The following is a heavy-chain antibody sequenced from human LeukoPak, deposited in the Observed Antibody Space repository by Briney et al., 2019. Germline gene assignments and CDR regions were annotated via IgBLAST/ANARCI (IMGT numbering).Heavy chain of an antibody. Sequence: GGSLRLSCAASGFTFSSSGMNWVRQAPGKGLEWVSSISSTGNYIYYTESMKGRFTISRDNAKNSLFLQMNSLRAEDTAVYYCARDRGGRGLDYWGQGTLVTVSS. CDR2: ISSTGNYI. CDR3: ARDRGGRGLDY. J-gene: IGHJ4*02. D-gene: IGHD4-23*01. CDR1: GFTFSSSG. V-gene: IGHV3-21*06.